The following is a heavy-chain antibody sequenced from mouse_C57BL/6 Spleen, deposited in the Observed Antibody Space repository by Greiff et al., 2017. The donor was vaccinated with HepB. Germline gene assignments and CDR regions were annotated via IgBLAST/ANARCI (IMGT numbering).Heavy chain of an antibody. CDR3: TRDYSNYPWFAY. CDR1: GFTFSNYW. D-gene: IGHD2-5*01. CDR2: IRLKSDNYAT. V-gene: IGHV6-3*01. J-gene: IGHJ3*01. Sequence: EVKLEESGGGLVQPGGSMKLSCVASGFTFSNYWMNWVRQSPEKGLEWVAQIRLKSDNYATHYAESVKGRFTISRDDSKSSFYLQMNNLRAEDTGIYYCTRDYSNYPWFAYWGQGTLVTVSA.